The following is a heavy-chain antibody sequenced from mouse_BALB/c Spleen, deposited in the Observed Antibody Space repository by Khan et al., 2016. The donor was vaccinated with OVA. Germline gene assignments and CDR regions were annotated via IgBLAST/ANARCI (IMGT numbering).Heavy chain of an antibody. J-gene: IGHJ2*01. CDR1: GYTFTSYW. Sequence: QVHVKQSGAELVKAGASVKMSCKASGYTFTSYWMHWVKQRLGQGLEWFAETNPTNGRTYYNEKFKSKATLTVDKSSSTAYMLLSGPTFEDSAVYDSAGIKKIEATYFDYWGQGTTLTVSS. D-gene: IGHD1-1*01. CDR2: TNPTNGRT. V-gene: IGHV1S81*02. CDR3: AGIKKIEATYFDY.